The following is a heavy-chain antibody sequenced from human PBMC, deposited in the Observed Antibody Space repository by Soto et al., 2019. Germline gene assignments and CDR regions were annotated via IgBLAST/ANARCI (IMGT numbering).Heavy chain of an antibody. J-gene: IGHJ1*01. CDR1: GFTFDDYA. D-gene: IGHD2-2*01. CDR2: ISWNSGSI. CDR3: AKDLGYLLLFLFQH. V-gene: IGHV3-9*01. Sequence: GGSLRLSCAASGFTFDDYAMHWVRQAPGKGLEWVSGISWNSGSIGYADSVKGRFTISRDNAKNSLYLQMNSLRAEDTALYYCAKDLGYLLLFLFQHWGQGTLVTVSS.